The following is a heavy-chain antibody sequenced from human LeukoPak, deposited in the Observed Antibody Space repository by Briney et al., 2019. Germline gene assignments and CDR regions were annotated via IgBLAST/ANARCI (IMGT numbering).Heavy chain of an antibody. CDR3: AKESLRVVPSASFDY. Sequence: GGSLSLLYAVCGLPYSSYFMRWVRQPAARGLEGVSAISGSCGSTLYADSVKERLPVFRHNSKNTLYLRMHSLRAEDTAVYYRAKESLRVVPSASFDYWGQGTLVTVSS. J-gene: IGHJ4*02. CDR2: ISGSCGST. V-gene: IGHV3-23*01. D-gene: IGHD2-2*01. CDR1: GLPYSSYF.